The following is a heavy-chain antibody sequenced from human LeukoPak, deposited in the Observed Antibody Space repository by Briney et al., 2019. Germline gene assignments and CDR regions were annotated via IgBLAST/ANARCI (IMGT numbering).Heavy chain of an antibody. Sequence: ASVTVSCKASGYTFTTYGISWVRQAPGQGLEWMGWIRGHNGNTEYAQKFQGRVTMTTDTSTSTAYMELRSLRSDDTAVYYCARDRWIQLWLDRASDIWGQGTMVTVSS. CDR3: ARDRWIQLWLDRASDI. CDR2: IRGHNGNT. D-gene: IGHD5-18*01. V-gene: IGHV1-18*01. CDR1: GYTFTTYG. J-gene: IGHJ3*02.